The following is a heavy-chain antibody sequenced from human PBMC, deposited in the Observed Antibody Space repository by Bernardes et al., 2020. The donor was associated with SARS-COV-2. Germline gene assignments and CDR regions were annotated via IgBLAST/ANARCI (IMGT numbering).Heavy chain of an antibody. CDR1: GFTFSVYG. Sequence: GGSLRLSCATSGFTFSVYGMHWVRQAPGKGLEWVAVIWYDDTNKYYADSVKGRFTISRDNTRYKLYLDMNSLRADDTAVYYCVKPLGAGDNYYGMEIWGQGTTVTVSS. CDR2: IWYDDTNK. V-gene: IGHV3-33*06. D-gene: IGHD3-16*01. J-gene: IGHJ6*02. CDR3: VKPLGAGDNYYGMEI.